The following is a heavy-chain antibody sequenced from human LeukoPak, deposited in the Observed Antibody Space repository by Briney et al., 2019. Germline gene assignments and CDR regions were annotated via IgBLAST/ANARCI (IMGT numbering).Heavy chain of an antibody. CDR1: GHTLSDLS. D-gene: IGHD3-22*01. Sequence: GASVKVSCKVSGHTLSDLSMHWVRQAPGKGLEWMGGFNPEDAETIYAQKFQSRVTMTEDTSTDTVYMELNSLISDDTAVYYCATPVPHDTSGYYYRFDYWGQGTLVTVSS. J-gene: IGHJ4*02. CDR2: FNPEDAET. V-gene: IGHV1-24*01. CDR3: ATPVPHDTSGYYYRFDY.